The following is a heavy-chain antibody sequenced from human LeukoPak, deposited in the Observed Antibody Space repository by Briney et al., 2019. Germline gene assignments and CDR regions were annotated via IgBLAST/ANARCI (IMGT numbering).Heavy chain of an antibody. Sequence: ASVKVSCKASGYTFTGYYFHWVRQAPGQGLEWMGWINPNSGVTSYAQNFQDRVTMTSDTSIRTAYMELNRLISDDTAVYYCATDSSGYYYSYWGQGTLVTVSS. CDR1: GYTFTGYY. CDR3: ATDSSGYYYSY. CDR2: INPNSGVT. D-gene: IGHD3-22*01. J-gene: IGHJ4*02. V-gene: IGHV1-2*02.